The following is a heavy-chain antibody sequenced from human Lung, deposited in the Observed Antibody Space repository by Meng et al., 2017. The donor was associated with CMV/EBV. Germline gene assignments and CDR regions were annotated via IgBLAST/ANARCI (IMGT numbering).Heavy chain of an antibody. Sequence: SETLSLXCAVYGGSFSGYYWSCIRQPPGKGLEWIGEINHSGSTNYNPSLKTRVTISVDTSENQSSLKLSSVTAAGTAVYYCARSYSYGWGPYYYYYGMDVWGQGTTFTFSS. J-gene: IGHJ6*01. D-gene: IGHD5-18*01. V-gene: IGHV4-34*01. CDR1: GGSFSGYY. CDR3: ARSYSYGWGPYYYYYGMDV. CDR2: INHSGST.